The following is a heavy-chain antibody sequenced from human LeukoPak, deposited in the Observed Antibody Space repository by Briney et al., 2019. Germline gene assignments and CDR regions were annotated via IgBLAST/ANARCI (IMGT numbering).Heavy chain of an antibody. V-gene: IGHV3-21*01. J-gene: IGHJ4*02. CDR3: ARDGTWGGY. CDR1: GFTFSSYS. D-gene: IGHD3-16*01. Sequence: SGGSLRLSCAASGFTFSSYSMNWVRQAPGKGLEWVSSISSSSSYIYYADSVKGRFTISRDNAKDSLYLQMNSLRAEDTAVYYCARDGTWGGYWGQGTLVTVSS. CDR2: ISSSSSYI.